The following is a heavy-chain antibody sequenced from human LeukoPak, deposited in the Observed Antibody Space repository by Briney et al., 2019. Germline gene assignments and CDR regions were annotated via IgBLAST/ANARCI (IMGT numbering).Heavy chain of an antibody. CDR2: ISAYNGNR. J-gene: IGHJ3*02. CDR3: ARPSAEKDAFDI. Sequence: ASVKVSCKASGYTFTGYYMHWVRQAPGQGLEWMGWISAYNGNRNYAQKLQGRVTMTTDTSTSTAYMELRSLRSDDTAVYYCARPSAEKDAFDIWGQGTMVTVSS. D-gene: IGHD5-24*01. V-gene: IGHV1-18*04. CDR1: GYTFTGYY.